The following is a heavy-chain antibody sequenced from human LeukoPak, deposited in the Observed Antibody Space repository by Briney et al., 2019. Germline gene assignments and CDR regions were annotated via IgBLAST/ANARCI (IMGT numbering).Heavy chain of an antibody. V-gene: IGHV3-21*06. CDR2: ISKTTSNI. J-gene: IGHJ4*02. CDR1: GFTFRSYN. Sequence: GGSLRLSCAASGFTFRSYNMNWGRQAPGKGLEWVSFISKTTSNIYYGDSVRGRFTISRDNAKNSIHLQMSSLRAEDSAVYYCVRGDGDLFDYWGQGTLVSVSS. CDR3: VRGDGDLFDY. D-gene: IGHD4-17*01.